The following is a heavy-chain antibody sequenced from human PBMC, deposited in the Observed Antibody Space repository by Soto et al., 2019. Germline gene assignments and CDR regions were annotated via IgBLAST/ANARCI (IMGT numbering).Heavy chain of an antibody. Sequence: PGESLKISCQGYGYTFTDYWVGWVRRMPGKGLGLIGLIYPGDSETRYSPSFQGRVTISADKSISTAFLQWSSLRASDTAMYYCASQKTVIRGPLSSNWFDPWGQGTLVTVSS. J-gene: IGHJ5*02. CDR3: ASQKTVIRGPLSSNWFDP. V-gene: IGHV5-51*01. D-gene: IGHD1-1*01. CDR2: IYPGDSET. CDR1: GYTFTDYW.